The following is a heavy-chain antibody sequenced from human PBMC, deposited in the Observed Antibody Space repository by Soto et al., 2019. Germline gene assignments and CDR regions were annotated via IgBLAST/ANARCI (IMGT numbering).Heavy chain of an antibody. Sequence: QVQLQESGPGLVKPSETLSLTCTVSGGSISSYYWSWIRQPPGKGLEWIGYIYYSGSTNYNPSLTRRVTLSVYTSKNQFSLKRSSVTAADTAVYYCARSDGRYWGQGTLVPVSS. V-gene: IGHV4-59*01. CDR1: GGSISSYY. J-gene: IGHJ4*02. CDR2: IYYSGST. CDR3: ARSDGRY.